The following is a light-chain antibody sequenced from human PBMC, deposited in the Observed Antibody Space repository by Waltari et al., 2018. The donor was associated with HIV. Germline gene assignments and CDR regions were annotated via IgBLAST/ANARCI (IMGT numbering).Light chain of an antibody. J-gene: IGKJ4*01. CDR1: RTILFRSDNSDC. CDR2: WAS. V-gene: IGKV4-1*01. Sequence: VMTHPPNSLAVSLGGRATINCSSSRTILFRSDNSDCLAWYQQKPGQSPKVLIYWASTRASGVPDRFSGSGSGTNFSLTISALQSDDVALYYCQQYYTPGPTFGGGTKVEIK. CDR3: QQYYTPGPT.